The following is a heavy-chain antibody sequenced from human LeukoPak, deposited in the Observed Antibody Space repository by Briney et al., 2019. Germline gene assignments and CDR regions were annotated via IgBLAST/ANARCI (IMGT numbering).Heavy chain of an antibody. CDR3: ARGLDRSKTGY. J-gene: IGHJ4*02. D-gene: IGHD3-22*01. V-gene: IGHV4-34*01. Sequence: PSETLSLTCSVYSESFSGGYWSWIRQPPGKGLDWIGEISDNEGIKYSPSLKSRVTISVDTSKNQFSLKLTSVTAADTAAYYCARGLDRSKTGYWGQGSLVTVSS. CDR2: ISDNEGI. CDR1: SESFSGGY.